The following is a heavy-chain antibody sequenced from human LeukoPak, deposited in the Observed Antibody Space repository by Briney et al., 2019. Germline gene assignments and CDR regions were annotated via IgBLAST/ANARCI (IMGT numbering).Heavy chain of an antibody. V-gene: IGHV4-39*07. CDR3: ARVQKYYYDSSGSSQPIDY. Sequence: SETLSLTCTVSDGSISNSNSYWGWIRQPPGKGLEWIGSIDYSGSTYYNPSLESRVTISVDTSKNQFSLKLSSVTAADTAVYYCARVQKYYYDSSGSSQPIDYWGQGTLVTVSS. J-gene: IGHJ4*02. CDR2: IDYSGST. D-gene: IGHD3-22*01. CDR1: DGSISNSNSY.